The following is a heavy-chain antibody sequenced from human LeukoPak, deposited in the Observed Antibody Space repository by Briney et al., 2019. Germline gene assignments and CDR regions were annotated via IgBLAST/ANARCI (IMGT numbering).Heavy chain of an antibody. CDR3: ARERRATYYDTSGYYARPQNWFDP. D-gene: IGHD3-22*01. V-gene: IGHV3-66*02. J-gene: IGHJ5*02. CDR2: IYSGGST. CDR1: GFTVSSNY. Sequence: GGSLRLSCAASGFTVSSNYMSWVRQAPGKGLEWVSVIYSGGSTYYADSVKGRFTMSRDNSKKMLYLQMTRVRAEDTAVYYCARERRATYYDTSGYYARPQNWFDPWGQGTLVTVSS.